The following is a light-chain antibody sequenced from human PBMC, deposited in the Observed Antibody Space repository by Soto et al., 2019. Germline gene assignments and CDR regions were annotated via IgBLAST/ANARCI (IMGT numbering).Light chain of an antibody. Sequence: DIVMTHSPLSLPVTPGEPASISCRSSQSILSSNGYNYLDWYLQKPGQSPQLLLFLASNRASGVPDRLSGGASGTDFTLKISRVEAEDVCLYYCMQALDAPYTFGQGTKVDIK. CDR3: MQALDAPYT. CDR2: LAS. J-gene: IGKJ2*01. V-gene: IGKV2-28*01. CDR1: QSILSSNGYNY.